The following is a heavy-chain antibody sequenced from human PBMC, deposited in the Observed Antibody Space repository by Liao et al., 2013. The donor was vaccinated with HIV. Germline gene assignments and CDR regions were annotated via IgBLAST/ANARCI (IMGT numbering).Heavy chain of an antibody. CDR2: IYFSGST. CDR3: ARYCSGGSCDGTFDL. Sequence: QLQLQESGPGLVTPSETLSLTCTVSGGSIITSSYYWGWIRQPPGKGLEWIGNIYFSGSTFYNPSLKSRVTISIKTSKNQFTLKLGSVTAADTAVYYCARYCSGGSCDGTFDLWGQGTLVTVSS. J-gene: IGHJ3*01. CDR1: GGSIITSSYY. D-gene: IGHD2-15*01. V-gene: IGHV4-39*07.